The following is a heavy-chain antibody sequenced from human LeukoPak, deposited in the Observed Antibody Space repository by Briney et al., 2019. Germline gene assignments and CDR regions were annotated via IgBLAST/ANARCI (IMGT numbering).Heavy chain of an antibody. D-gene: IGHD4-23*01. V-gene: IGHV3-23*01. CDR1: GFTFSTDV. Sequence: GGSLRLSCAASGFTFSTDVMSWVRQAPGKGLECVSAISGSGGNTYYADSVKGRFTISRDNSKNTLYLQMNSLRAEDTAVYYCAREGPRGNSQFDYWGQGTLVTVSS. CDR2: ISGSGGNT. CDR3: AREGPRGNSQFDY. J-gene: IGHJ4*02.